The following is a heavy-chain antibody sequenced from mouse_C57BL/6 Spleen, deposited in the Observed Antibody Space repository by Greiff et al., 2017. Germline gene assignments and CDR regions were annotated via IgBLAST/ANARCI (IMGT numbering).Heavy chain of an antibody. CDR3: ARWKDYDGYYFDY. Sequence: VQLQQPGAELVRPGSSVKLSCKASGYTFTSYWMHWVKQRPIQGLEWIGNIDPSDSETHYNQKFKDKATLTVDKSSSTAYMQLSSLTSEDSAVYYCARWKDYDGYYFDYWGQGTTLTVSS. CDR1: GYTFTSYW. CDR2: IDPSDSET. V-gene: IGHV1-52*01. J-gene: IGHJ2*01. D-gene: IGHD2-4*01.